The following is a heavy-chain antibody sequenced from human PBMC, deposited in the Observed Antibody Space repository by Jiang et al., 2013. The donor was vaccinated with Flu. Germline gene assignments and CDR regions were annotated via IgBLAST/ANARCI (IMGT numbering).Heavy chain of an antibody. J-gene: IGHJ6*02. V-gene: IGHV3-23*01. CDR2: ISGSGGST. CDR1: GFTFSSYA. D-gene: IGHD6-19*01. Sequence: VQLLESGGGLVQPGGSLRLSCAASGFTFSSYAMSWVRQAPGKGLEWVSAISGSGGSTYYADSVKGRFTISRDNSKNTLYLQMNSLRAEDTAVYYCAKDRSSGWYPSLGYYGMDVWGQGTTVTVSS. CDR3: AKDRSSGWYPSLGYYGMDV.